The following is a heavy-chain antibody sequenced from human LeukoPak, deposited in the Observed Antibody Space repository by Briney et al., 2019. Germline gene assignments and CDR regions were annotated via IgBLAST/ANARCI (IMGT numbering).Heavy chain of an antibody. Sequence: ASVKVSCKASGHTFTGYYMHWVRQAPGQGLEWMGWINANSGDTNYAQKFQGGVTMTRDTSISTAYMELSRLRSDDTAVYFCARDMVRGVTEFDYWGQGTLVTVSS. CDR1: GHTFTGYY. CDR2: INANSGDT. J-gene: IGHJ4*02. CDR3: ARDMVRGVTEFDY. V-gene: IGHV1-2*02. D-gene: IGHD3-10*01.